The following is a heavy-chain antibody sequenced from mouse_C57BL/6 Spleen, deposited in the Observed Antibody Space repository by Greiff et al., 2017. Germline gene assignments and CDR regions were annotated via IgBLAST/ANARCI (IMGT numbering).Heavy chain of an antibody. V-gene: IGHV1-53*01. J-gene: IGHJ4*01. CDR3: ARWSNGYYCGLDY. CDR2: INPGYGGT. CDR1: GYTFSSSW. Sequence: VQLQQSGPELVKPGASVKLSCKASGYTFSSSWMHWVKQRPGQGLEWIGQINPGYGGTNYNQKFMSKATLTVDKSSSTAYMQLSSLTSADSAVYYCARWSNGYYCGLDYWGQGTTVTVSS. D-gene: IGHD1-1*02.